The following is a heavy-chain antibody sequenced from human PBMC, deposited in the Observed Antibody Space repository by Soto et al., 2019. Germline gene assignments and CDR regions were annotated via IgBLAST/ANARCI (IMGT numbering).Heavy chain of an antibody. J-gene: IGHJ3*02. CDR1: GRSISTNY. CDR3: ATGRLPSALDI. D-gene: IGHD4-17*01. Sequence: SETLSPTRRSSGRSISTNYAGWYRQPPGKGLEWIVFFSDSYGTNYTPSLKSRVTISVDTSKNHFSLKLTSVNAVDTAVYYCATGRLPSALDIWGLGTLVTVSS. V-gene: IGHV4-59*01. CDR2: FSDSYGT.